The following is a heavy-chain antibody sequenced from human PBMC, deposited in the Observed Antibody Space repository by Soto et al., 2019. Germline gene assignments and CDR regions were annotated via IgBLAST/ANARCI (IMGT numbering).Heavy chain of an antibody. Sequence: GGSLRLSCAASGFTFSSYAMSWVRQAPGKGLEWVSAISGSGGSTYYADSVKGRFTISRDNSKNTLYLQMNSLRAEDTAVYYCAKGGQQLTTKKNWFDPWGQGTLVTVSS. J-gene: IGHJ5*02. CDR1: GFTFSSYA. CDR2: ISGSGGST. V-gene: IGHV3-23*01. CDR3: AKGGQQLTTKKNWFDP. D-gene: IGHD6-13*01.